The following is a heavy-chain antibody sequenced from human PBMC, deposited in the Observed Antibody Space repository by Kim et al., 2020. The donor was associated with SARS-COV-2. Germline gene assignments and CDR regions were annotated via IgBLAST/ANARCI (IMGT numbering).Heavy chain of an antibody. CDR3: ARGTYYYDSSGYYY. CDR1: GFTFSSYS. J-gene: IGHJ4*02. V-gene: IGHV3-48*02. Sequence: GGSLRLSCAASGFTFSSYSMNWVRQAPGKGLEWVSYISSSSSTIYYADSVKGRFTISRDNAKNSLYLQMNSLRDEDTAVYYCARGTYYYDSSGYYYWGQGTLVTVSS. D-gene: IGHD3-22*01. CDR2: ISSSSSTI.